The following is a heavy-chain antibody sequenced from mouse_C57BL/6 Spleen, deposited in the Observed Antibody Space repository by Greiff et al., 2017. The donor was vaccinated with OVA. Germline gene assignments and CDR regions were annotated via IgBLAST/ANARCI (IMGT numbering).Heavy chain of an antibody. CDR3: ARQRETMGYAMDD. V-gene: IGHV5-6*01. CDR2: ISSGGSYT. Sequence: EVKLQESGGDLVKPGGSLKLSCAASGFTFSSYGMSWVRQTPDKRLEWVATISSGGSYTYYPDSVKGRFTISRDNAKNTLYLKMSSLKTEDTAMDYSARQRETMGYAMDDWGKGTSVTVSS. D-gene: IGHD1-1*02. J-gene: IGHJ4*01. CDR1: GFTFSSYG.